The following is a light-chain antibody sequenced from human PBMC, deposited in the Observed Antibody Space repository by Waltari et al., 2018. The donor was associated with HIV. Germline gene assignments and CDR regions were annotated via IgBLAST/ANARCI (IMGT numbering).Light chain of an antibody. CDR3: CSYSGSGTLYV. CDR2: DVT. V-gene: IGLV2-11*01. Sequence: QSALTQPRSVSGSPGQSVTISCTGTSSDVGGYTFVSWYQHHPGKAPKLVISDVTKRPSGCPARFSGSKSGNTASLTISGLQAEDEADYYCCSYSGSGTLYVFGTGTEVTVL. CDR1: SSDVGGYTF. J-gene: IGLJ1*01.